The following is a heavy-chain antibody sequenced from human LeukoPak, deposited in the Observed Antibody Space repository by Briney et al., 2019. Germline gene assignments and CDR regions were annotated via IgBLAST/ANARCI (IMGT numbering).Heavy chain of an antibody. CDR3: ARDSAWNWFDP. CDR1: GGSISSYY. Sequence: SQTLSLTCTVSGGSISSYYWNWIRQPPGKGLEWIGYIHYSGSTNYNPSLKSRVTISVDTSKNQFSLKLSSVTAADTAVYYCARDSAWNWFDPWGQGTLVTVSS. J-gene: IGHJ5*02. CDR2: IHYSGST. V-gene: IGHV4-59*01.